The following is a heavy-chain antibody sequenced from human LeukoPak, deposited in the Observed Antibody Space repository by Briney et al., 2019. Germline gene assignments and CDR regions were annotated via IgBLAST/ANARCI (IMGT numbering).Heavy chain of an antibody. J-gene: IGHJ6*04. CDR3: AGGGAYCSGGSCYSDYYYGMDV. CDR2: ISAYNGNT. D-gene: IGHD2-15*01. CDR1: GYTFTSYG. Sequence: ASVKVSCKASGYTFTSYGISWVRQAPGQGLEWMGWISAYNGNTSYAQKLQGRVTMTTDTSTSTAYMELRSLRSDDTAVYYCAGGGAYCSGGSCYSDYYYGMDVWGKGTTVTVSS. V-gene: IGHV1-18*04.